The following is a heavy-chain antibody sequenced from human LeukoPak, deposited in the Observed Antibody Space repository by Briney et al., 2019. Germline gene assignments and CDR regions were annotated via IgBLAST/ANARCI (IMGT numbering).Heavy chain of an antibody. CDR3: ARSGVQWQWLLTYDAFDI. CDR2: ISYDKSNK. D-gene: IGHD6-19*01. J-gene: IGHJ3*02. V-gene: IGHV3-30-3*01. Sequence: GRSLRLSCAASGFTFSSYAMHWVRQAPGKGLEWVALISYDKSNKYYADSVKGRFTISRDNSKNTLFVQMNSLRIEDTAVYYCARSGVQWQWLLTYDAFDIWGQGTMVTVSS. CDR1: GFTFSSYA.